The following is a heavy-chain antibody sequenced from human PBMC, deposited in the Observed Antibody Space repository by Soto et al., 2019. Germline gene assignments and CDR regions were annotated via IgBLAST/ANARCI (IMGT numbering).Heavy chain of an antibody. CDR1: GGSISSGGYY. J-gene: IGHJ4*02. Sequence: QVQLPESGPGLVKPSQTLSLTCTVSGGSISSGGYYWSWIRQQPGKGLEWIWYIYSGSNHYNPSLQSRVTISVDTSKNQFSLKLSSVTAADMAVYYCARSSTSANYFDYWGQGTLVTVSS. D-gene: IGHD2-2*01. CDR2: IYSGSN. V-gene: IGHV4-31*03. CDR3: ARSSTSANYFDY.